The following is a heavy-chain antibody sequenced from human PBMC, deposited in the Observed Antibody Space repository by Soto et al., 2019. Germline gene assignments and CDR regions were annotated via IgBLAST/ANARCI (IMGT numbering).Heavy chain of an antibody. V-gene: IGHV1-18*01. Sequence: QVHLVQSGAEVKKPGASVKVSCKGSGYAFTTYGITWVRQAPGQGLEWMGWISAHNGNTNYAQKFQGRVTITRDTSASTAYMELSSLRSEDTAVYYCARAWVVVTAPDYWGQGTLVTVSS. CDR3: ARAWVVVTAPDY. J-gene: IGHJ4*02. CDR1: GYAFTTYG. D-gene: IGHD2-21*02. CDR2: ISAHNGNT.